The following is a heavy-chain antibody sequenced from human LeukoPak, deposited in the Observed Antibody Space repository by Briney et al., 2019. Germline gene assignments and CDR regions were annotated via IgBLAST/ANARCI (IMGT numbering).Heavy chain of an antibody. CDR1: GYTLTELS. D-gene: IGHD4-17*01. J-gene: IGHJ4*02. CDR3: ARAMTTVTSFDY. Sequence: ASVKVSRKVSGYTLTELSMHWVRQAPGKGREWMGGFDPEDGETIYAQKFQGRVTMTEDTPTDTAYMELSSLRSEDTAVYYCARAMTTVTSFDYWGQGTLVTVSS. V-gene: IGHV1-24*01. CDR2: FDPEDGET.